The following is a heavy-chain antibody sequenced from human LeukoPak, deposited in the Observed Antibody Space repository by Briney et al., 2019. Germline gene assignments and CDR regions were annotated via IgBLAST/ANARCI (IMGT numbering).Heavy chain of an antibody. CDR2: ISSSSSYI. CDR1: GFTFSSYS. D-gene: IGHD3-22*01. CDR3: ARDDADDSSGYYYL. V-gene: IGHV3-21*01. Sequence: GGSLRLSCAASGFTFSSYSMNWVRQAPGKGLEWVSSISSSSSYIYYADSVRGRFTISRDNAKNSLYLQMNSPRAEDTAVYYCARDDADDSSGYYYLWGQGTLVTASS. J-gene: IGHJ4*02.